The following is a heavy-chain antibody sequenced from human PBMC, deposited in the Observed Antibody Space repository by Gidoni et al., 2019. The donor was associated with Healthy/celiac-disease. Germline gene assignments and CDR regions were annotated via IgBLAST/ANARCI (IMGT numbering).Heavy chain of an antibody. D-gene: IGHD2-15*01. CDR2: ISGSGGST. CDR3: AKLGGYYYYYGMDV. V-gene: IGHV3-23*01. J-gene: IGHJ6*02. Sequence: AISGSGGSTYYADSVKGRFTISRDNSKNTLYLQMNSLRAEDTAVYYCAKLGGYYYYYGMDVWGQGTTVTVSS.